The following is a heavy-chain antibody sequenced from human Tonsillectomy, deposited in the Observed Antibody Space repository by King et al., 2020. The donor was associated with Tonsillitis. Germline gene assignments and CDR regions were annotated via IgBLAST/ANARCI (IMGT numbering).Heavy chain of an antibody. CDR3: TRVRTVGFDAFDI. V-gene: IGHV3-74*01. Sequence: VQLVESGGGLVQPGGSLRLSCAASGFTFSSYWMHWVRQAPGKGLVWVSRIKSDGSSSSYADPVKGRFTIPRDNDKNTLYLQMNSRRAEDTAVYFCTRVRTVGFDAFDIWGQGTMVTVSS. CDR2: IKSDGSSS. J-gene: IGHJ3*02. CDR1: GFTFSSYW. D-gene: IGHD1/OR15-1a*01.